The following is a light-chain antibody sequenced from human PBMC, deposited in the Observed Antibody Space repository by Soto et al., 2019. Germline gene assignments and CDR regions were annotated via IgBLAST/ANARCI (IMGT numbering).Light chain of an antibody. CDR3: QQYNNWLSWT. Sequence: EIVMTQSPATLSVSPGERATLSCRASQSVSSNLAWYQQKPGQAPWLLIYGASTRATGIPAKFSGSGSGTEFTLTISSLQYEDFAVYYCQQYNNWLSWTFGQGTKVEIK. CDR2: GAS. J-gene: IGKJ1*01. CDR1: QSVSSN. V-gene: IGKV3-15*01.